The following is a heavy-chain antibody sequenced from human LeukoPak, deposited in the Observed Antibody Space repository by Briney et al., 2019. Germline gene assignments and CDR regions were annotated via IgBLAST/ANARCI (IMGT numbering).Heavy chain of an antibody. CDR3: AKGQLISDWSFQH. Sequence: GRSLRLSCAASGFTFSSYDMHWVRQAPGQGLEWVAAISDDGSNKYYADSVKGRFTISRDKSKNTLYVQMNSLRAEDTAVYYCAKGQLISDWSFQHWGQGTLVTVSS. CDR2: ISDDGSNK. J-gene: IGHJ1*01. V-gene: IGHV3-30*18. CDR1: GFTFSSYD. D-gene: IGHD6-19*01.